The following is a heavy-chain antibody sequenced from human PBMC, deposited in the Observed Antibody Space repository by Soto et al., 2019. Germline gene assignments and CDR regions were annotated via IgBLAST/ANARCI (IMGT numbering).Heavy chain of an antibody. CDR3: TSLDSSIAARPGGRYFDY. Sequence: QVQLVQSGAEVKKPGSSVKVSCKASGGTFSSYAISWVRQAPGQGLKWMGGIIPIFGTANYAQKFQGRVTITADESTSTAYMELSSLRSEDTAVYYCTSLDSSIAARPGGRYFDYWGQGTLVTVSS. J-gene: IGHJ4*02. CDR1: GGTFSSYA. V-gene: IGHV1-69*01. CDR2: IIPIFGTA. D-gene: IGHD6-6*01.